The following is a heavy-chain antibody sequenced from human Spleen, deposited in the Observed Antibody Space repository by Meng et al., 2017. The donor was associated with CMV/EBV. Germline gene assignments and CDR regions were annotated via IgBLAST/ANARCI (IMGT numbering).Heavy chain of an antibody. J-gene: IGHJ4*02. V-gene: IGHV3-20*04. CDR1: GFTFDDFG. Sequence: LSLTCAASGFTFDDFGMKWVRQVPGKGLEWVSRIYWNGGSTYYADSVKGRFTISRDNSKNTLYLQMNSLRAEDTAVYYCARLTIAARPGADYWGQGTLVTVSS. CDR3: ARLTIAARPGADY. CDR2: IYWNGGST. D-gene: IGHD6-13*01.